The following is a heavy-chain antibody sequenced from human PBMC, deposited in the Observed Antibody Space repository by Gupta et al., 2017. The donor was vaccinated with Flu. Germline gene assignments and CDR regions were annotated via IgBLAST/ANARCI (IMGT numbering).Heavy chain of an antibody. V-gene: IGHV4-31*03. CDR2: IHFTGST. D-gene: IGHD5-18*01. Sequence: QVQLQESGPGLVKPSQTLSLTCTVSGYFISSGVYYWSWIRQHPGKGLEWIGYIHFTGSTSYNPSLKSRVTISVDTSKNQFSLRLTSVSAADTAVYYCARGGNSYAEHYFDFWGQGTLVTVSS. CDR1: GYFISSGVYY. CDR3: ARGGNSYAEHYFDF. J-gene: IGHJ4*02.